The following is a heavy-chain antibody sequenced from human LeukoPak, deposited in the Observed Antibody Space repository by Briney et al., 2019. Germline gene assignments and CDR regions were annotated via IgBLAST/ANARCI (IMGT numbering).Heavy chain of an antibody. D-gene: IGHD4-11*01. Sequence: SETLSLTCTVSGGSISSSSYYWGWIRQPPGKGLEWIGSMYYSGSTYYNPSLKSRVTISVDTSKNQFSLKLSSVTAADTAVYFCARGRFNYPLYYYYMDVWGKGTTVTVSS. CDR1: GGSISSSSYY. J-gene: IGHJ6*03. V-gene: IGHV4-39*07. CDR3: ARGRFNYPLYYYYMDV. CDR2: MYYSGST.